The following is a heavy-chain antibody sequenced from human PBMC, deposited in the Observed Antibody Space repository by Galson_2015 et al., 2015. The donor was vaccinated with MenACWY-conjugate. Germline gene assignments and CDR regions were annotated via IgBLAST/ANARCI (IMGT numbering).Heavy chain of an antibody. J-gene: IGHJ4*02. CDR3: AKGSSSSSTGGY. CDR1: GFTFSNYG. V-gene: IGHV3-30*02. CDR2: MPQDGTSK. D-gene: IGHD6-6*01. Sequence: SLRLSCAASGFTFSNYGMHWVRQAPGQGLEWVAFMPQDGTSKYYSDSVNGRFTISRDNSKSALFLQMNNLRPEDTAVYYCAKGSSSSSTGGYWGQGTLVTVSS.